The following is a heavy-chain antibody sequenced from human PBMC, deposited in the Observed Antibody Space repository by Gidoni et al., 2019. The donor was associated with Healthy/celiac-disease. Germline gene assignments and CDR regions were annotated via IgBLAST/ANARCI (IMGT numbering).Heavy chain of an antibody. CDR1: GFTFSSYA. CDR3: ARDPYDFWSSGWFDP. J-gene: IGHJ5*02. V-gene: IGHV3-30-3*01. D-gene: IGHD3-3*01. Sequence: QVQLVESGGGVVQPGRSLRLSCAASGFTFSSYAMHWVRQAPGKGLEWVAVISYDGSNKYYADSVKGRFTISRDNSKNTLYLQMNSLRAEDTAVYYCARDPYDFWSSGWFDPWGQGTLVTVSS. CDR2: ISYDGSNK.